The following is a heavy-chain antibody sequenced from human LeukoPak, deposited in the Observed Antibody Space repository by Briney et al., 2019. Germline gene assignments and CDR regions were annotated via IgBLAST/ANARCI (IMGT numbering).Heavy chain of an antibody. CDR1: GGSCSGCY. Sequence: SEPLSLTCAVDGGSCSGCYWSWIRQPPGGGLEWSGGINHSGSTNYNPSLKRRVTISVDTSKNQFFLKMRSVTAADTAGYYCARGSPYYYDSSGYHRAVYFQHWGQGTLVTVSS. J-gene: IGHJ1*01. D-gene: IGHD3-22*01. CDR3: ARGSPYYYDSSGYHRAVYFQH. CDR2: INHSGST. V-gene: IGHV4-34*01.